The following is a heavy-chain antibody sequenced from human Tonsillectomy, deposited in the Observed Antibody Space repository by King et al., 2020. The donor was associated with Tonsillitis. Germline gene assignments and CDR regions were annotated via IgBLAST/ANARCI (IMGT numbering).Heavy chain of an antibody. Sequence: VQLQESGPGLVKPSQTLSLTCTVSGGSLHSGGYSWGWIRQPAGRGLEWIGRMYTIGGANYNPSLKNRATLSVDTSKNQFSLKLSSGTAAETAIYYCASRASTDYWGQGVLVTVSS. D-gene: IGHD2-21*01. CDR2: MYTIGGA. CDR1: GGSLHSGGYS. J-gene: IGHJ4*02. CDR3: ASRASTDY. V-gene: IGHV4-61*02.